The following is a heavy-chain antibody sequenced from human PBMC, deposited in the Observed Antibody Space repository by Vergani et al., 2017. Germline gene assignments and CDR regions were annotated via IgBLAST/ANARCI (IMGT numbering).Heavy chain of an antibody. V-gene: IGHV3-30*02. CDR1: GFIFSSHG. CDR3: VKGKGTFEN. Sequence: QVQLVECGGGVVQPGGSLRLSCTASGFIFSSHGMHWVRQAPGKGLEWVAFIRYDGSRRDYAESVKGRFTISRDNSKNMVYIQMNSLRPEDTAVYYCVKGKGTFENWGQGTLVTVSS. CDR2: IRYDGSRR. D-gene: IGHD1-7*01. J-gene: IGHJ4*02.